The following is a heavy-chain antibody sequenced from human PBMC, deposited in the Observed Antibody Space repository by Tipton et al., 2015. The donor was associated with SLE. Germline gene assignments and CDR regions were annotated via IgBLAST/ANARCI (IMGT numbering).Heavy chain of an antibody. D-gene: IGHD1-26*01. CDR2: IDPSDSYT. J-gene: IGHJ4*02. CDR3: AREIRVGATSGYFDY. V-gene: IGHV5-10-1*01. CDR1: GGTFSSYA. Sequence: QSGAEVKKPGSSVKVSCKASGGTFSSYAISWVRQMPGKGLEWMGRIDPSDSYTNYSPSFQGHVTISADKSISTAYLQWSSLKASDTAMYYCAREIRVGATSGYFDYWGQGTLVTVSS.